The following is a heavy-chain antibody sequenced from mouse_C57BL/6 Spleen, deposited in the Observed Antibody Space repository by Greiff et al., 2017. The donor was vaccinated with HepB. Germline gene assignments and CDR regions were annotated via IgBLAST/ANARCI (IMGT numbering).Heavy chain of an antibody. D-gene: IGHD2-12*01. CDR2: INYDGSST. CDR3: ARDRYYGYFDV. J-gene: IGHJ1*03. Sequence: EVKLVESEGGLVQPGSSMKLSCTASGFTFSDYYMAWVRQVPEKGLEWVANINYDGSSTYYLDSLKSRFIISRDNAKNILYLQMSSLKSEDTATYYCARDRYYGYFDVWGTGTTVTVSS. V-gene: IGHV5-16*01. CDR1: GFTFSDYY.